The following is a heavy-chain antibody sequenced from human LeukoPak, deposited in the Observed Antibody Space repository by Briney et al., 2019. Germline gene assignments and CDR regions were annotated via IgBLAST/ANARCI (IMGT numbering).Heavy chain of an antibody. CDR1: GFTFSSYS. V-gene: IGHV3-21*01. D-gene: IGHD1-26*01. CDR2: ISSSSSYI. Sequence: KPGGSLRLSCAASGFTFSSYSMNWVRQAPGKGLEWVSSISSSSSYIYYADSVKGRFTISRDNAKNSLYLQMNSLRAEDTAVYYCARDGSYYYGMDVWGQGTTVTISS. CDR3: ARDGSYYYGMDV. J-gene: IGHJ6*02.